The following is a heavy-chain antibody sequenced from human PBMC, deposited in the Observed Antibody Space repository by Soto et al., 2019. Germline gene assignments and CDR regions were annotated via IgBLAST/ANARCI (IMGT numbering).Heavy chain of an antibody. V-gene: IGHV4-59*01. D-gene: IGHD2-2*02. J-gene: IGHJ3*02. Sequence: PSETLSLTCTVSGGSISSYYWSWIRRPPGKGLEWIGYIYYSGSTNYNPSLKSRVTISVDTSKNQFSLKLSSVTAADTAVYYCARDKPLPYCSSTSCYTGPDAFDIWGQGTMVTVSS. CDR2: IYYSGST. CDR3: ARDKPLPYCSSTSCYTGPDAFDI. CDR1: GGSISSYY.